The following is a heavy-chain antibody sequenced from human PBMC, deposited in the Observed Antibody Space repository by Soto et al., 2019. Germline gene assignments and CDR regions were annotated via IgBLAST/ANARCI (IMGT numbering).Heavy chain of an antibody. CDR2: IIDSGAST. J-gene: IGHJ6*02. V-gene: IGHV3-23*01. Sequence: GGSLRLSCAASGFTFSSCAMGWVRQAPGKGLEWVSDIIDSGASTYYADSVKGRFTISRDNSKSTLYLQMNSLRAEDTALYYCAKGRSYYYYYGVDVWGQGTTGTVSS. CDR1: GFTFSSCA. CDR3: AKGRSYYYYYGVDV.